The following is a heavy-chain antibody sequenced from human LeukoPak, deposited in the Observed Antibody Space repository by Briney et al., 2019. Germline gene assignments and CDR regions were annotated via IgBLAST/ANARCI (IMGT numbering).Heavy chain of an antibody. V-gene: IGHV4-39*07. CDR1: SGSISRSYCY. CDR2: VYHSGST. D-gene: IGHD2-15*01. Sequence: SETLSLTCTVSSGSISRSYCYWGWMRQPPGKGLEWIGNVYHSGSTSYNPSLKSRVTISVETSKNQFSLKLRSVTAADTAVYYCARVVATHFDYWGQGTLVTVSS. CDR3: ARVVATHFDY. J-gene: IGHJ4*02.